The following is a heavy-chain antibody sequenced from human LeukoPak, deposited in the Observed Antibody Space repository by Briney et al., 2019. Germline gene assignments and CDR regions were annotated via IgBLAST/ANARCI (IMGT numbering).Heavy chain of an antibody. CDR3: ASQRWLQSSFDY. V-gene: IGHV3-74*01. CDR1: GFSISTYW. D-gene: IGHD5-24*01. Sequence: GGSLRLSCAASGFSISTYWIHWVRQAPGKGLVWVSRINPDGSTTYYADSVKGRITISRDNAKNTLYLQMNSLRAEDTAVYYCASQRWLQSSFDYWGQGTLVTVSS. CDR2: INPDGSTT. J-gene: IGHJ4*02.